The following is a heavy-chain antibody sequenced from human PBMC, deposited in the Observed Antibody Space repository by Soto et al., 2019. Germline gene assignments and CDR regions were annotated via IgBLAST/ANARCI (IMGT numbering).Heavy chain of an antibody. J-gene: IGHJ4*02. CDR1: GGSFSGYY. CDR3: TGPSSIAARNRRGRQYYFDY. D-gene: IGHD6-6*01. Sequence: QVQLQQWGAGLLKPSETLSLTCAVYGGSFSGYYWSWIRQPPGKGLEWIGEINHSGSTNYNPSLKSRVTISVDTSKNQFSLKLSSVTAADTAVYYCTGPSSIAARNRRGRQYYFDYWGQGTLVTVSS. V-gene: IGHV4-34*01. CDR2: INHSGST.